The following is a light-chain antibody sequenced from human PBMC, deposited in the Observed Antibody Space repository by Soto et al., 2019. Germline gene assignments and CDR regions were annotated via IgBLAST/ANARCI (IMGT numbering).Light chain of an antibody. Sequence: QSALTQPPSASGSPGQSVTISCTGTSSDVGGYNYVSWYQQHPGKAPKLMISGVSKRPSGVPDRFSGSKSGNTASLTVSGLQAEDEADYYCSSFAGNNNVVFGGGTKLTVL. CDR2: GVS. V-gene: IGLV2-8*01. J-gene: IGLJ2*01. CDR1: SSDVGGYNY. CDR3: SSFAGNNNVV.